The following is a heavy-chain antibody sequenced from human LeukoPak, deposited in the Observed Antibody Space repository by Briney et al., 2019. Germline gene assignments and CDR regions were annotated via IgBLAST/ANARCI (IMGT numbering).Heavy chain of an antibody. CDR3: ARGDPGQSRPFDY. J-gene: IGHJ4*02. CDR2: INHSGST. D-gene: IGHD6-13*01. CDR1: GGSFSGYY. Sequence: SETLSLTCAVYGGSFSGYYWSWIRQPPGKGLEWIGEINHSGSTNYNPSLKSRVTISVDTSKNQFSLKLSSVTAADTDVYYCARGDPGQSRPFDYWGQGTLVTVSS. V-gene: IGHV4-34*01.